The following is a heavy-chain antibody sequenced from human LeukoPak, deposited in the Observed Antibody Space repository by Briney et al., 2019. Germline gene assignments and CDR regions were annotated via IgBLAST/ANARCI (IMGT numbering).Heavy chain of an antibody. CDR2: ISYDTSNK. CDR3: AKDFSRWLRLDDAFDI. CDR1: GFSFSGYP. Sequence: GGSLRLSCADSGFSFSGYPMHWVRQAPGKGLEWVAVISYDTSNKYYADSVKGRFTISRDNSKNALYLEMNSLRAEDTAVYSCAKDFSRWLRLDDAFDIWGQGTMVTVSS. J-gene: IGHJ3*02. V-gene: IGHV3-30*04. D-gene: IGHD5-12*01.